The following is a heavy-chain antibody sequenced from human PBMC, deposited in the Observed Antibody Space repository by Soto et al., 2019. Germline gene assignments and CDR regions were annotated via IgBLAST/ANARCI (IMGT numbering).Heavy chain of an antibody. V-gene: IGHV3-30*18. CDR1: GFTFSSYG. J-gene: IGHJ4*02. D-gene: IGHD3-22*01. CDR3: AKEGYYYDSSGYYYGPFDY. Sequence: QVQLVESGGGVVQPGRSLRLSCAASGFTFSSYGMHWVRQAPGKGLEWVAVISYDGSNKYYADSVKGRFTISRDNSKNTLYLQINSLRAEDTAVYYCAKEGYYYDSSGYYYGPFDYWGQGTLVTVSS. CDR2: ISYDGSNK.